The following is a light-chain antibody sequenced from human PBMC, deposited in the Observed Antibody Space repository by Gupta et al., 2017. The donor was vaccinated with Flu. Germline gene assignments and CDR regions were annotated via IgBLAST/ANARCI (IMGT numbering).Light chain of an antibody. V-gene: IGKV1-39*01. CDR3: QQRDSTRWT. J-gene: IGKJ1*01. CDR1: QRISSY. Sequence: DIQMTHSPSSLSASVGDRVTITCRASQRISSYLNWYQQKPGKAPKLLIYAASRVQSGVPSRISGSGSGTDFTLTISRRQPEDFATYYCQQRDSTRWTFGQGTKVEIK. CDR2: AAS.